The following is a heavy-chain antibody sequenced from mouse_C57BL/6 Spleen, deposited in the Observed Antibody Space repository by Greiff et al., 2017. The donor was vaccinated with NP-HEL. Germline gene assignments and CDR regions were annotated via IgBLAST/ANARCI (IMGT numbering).Heavy chain of an antibody. V-gene: IGHV14-2*01. D-gene: IGHD2-4*01. CDR3: ALSYCDCGDYYALCY. CDR2: IDPEDGET. J-gene: IGHJ4*01. Sequence: VQLQQSGAELVKPGASVKLSCTASGFNIKDYYMHWVKQRTEQGLEWIGRIDPEDGETNYAPKFKGKATLTADKSANTAYLQLSSLTSEDTAVYYFALSYCDCGDYYALCYWGQVTAVTVAS. CDR1: GFNIKDYY.